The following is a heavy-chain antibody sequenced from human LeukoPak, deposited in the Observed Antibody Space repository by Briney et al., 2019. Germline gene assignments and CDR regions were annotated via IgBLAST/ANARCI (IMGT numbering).Heavy chain of an antibody. Sequence: ASVTVSCKTSGYTFTDYDVHWVRPAPAKGLAWMGYIHPRSGYSESAQRFQGRLSMTRDVSTDTAYMELSTLTSDDTAVYYCARVTSGMRYNWFDPWGQGTLIIVSS. CDR2: IHPRSGYS. CDR3: ARVTSGMRYNWFDP. V-gene: IGHV1-8*01. CDR1: GYTFTDYD. J-gene: IGHJ5*02. D-gene: IGHD2-2*01.